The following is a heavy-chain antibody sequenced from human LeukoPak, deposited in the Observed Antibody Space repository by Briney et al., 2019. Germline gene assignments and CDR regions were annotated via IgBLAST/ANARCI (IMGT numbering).Heavy chain of an antibody. CDR2: LGADGVST. CDR3: AKRVSYSSGSHFDY. CDR1: GFTFTNYA. V-gene: IGHV3-23*01. Sequence: PGRSLRLSCTASGFTFTNYAMSWVRRAPGRGLEWVSILGADGVSTYYADSVKGRFTTSRDSSKNTLYLQMNSLRAEDSAIYYCAKRVSYSSGSHFDYWGQGTLVTVSS. D-gene: IGHD3-10*01. J-gene: IGHJ4*02.